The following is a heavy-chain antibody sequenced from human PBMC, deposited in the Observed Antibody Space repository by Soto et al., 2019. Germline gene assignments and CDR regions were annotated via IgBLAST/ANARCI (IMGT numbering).Heavy chain of an antibody. CDR1: RLRFSTYR. CDR3: TRVDGYTHPSDF. V-gene: IGHV3-21*01. Sequence: GWALRLSCAAPRLRFSTYRMSWFRRAPGKGLEWVSSITANSDYTYHADSLKGRFTISRDNAKSSPYLQMNNLRVDDTALYFCTRVDGYTHPSDFWGQGTQVTASS. J-gene: IGHJ4*02. D-gene: IGHD5-12*01. CDR2: ITANSDYT.